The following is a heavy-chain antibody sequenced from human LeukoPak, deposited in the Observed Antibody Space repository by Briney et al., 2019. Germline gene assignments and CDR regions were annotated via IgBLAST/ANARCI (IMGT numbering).Heavy chain of an antibody. CDR2: IYTSGST. V-gene: IGHV4-61*02. CDR3: ARGIVVVAQLGYYYYYMDV. Sequence: SQTLSLTCTVSGGSISSGSYYWSWIRQPAGKGLEWIGRIYTSGSTNYNPSLKSRVTISVDTSKNQFSLKLSSVTAADTAVYYCARGIVVVAQLGYYYYYMDVWGKGTTVTISS. CDR1: GGSISSGSYY. D-gene: IGHD2-15*01. J-gene: IGHJ6*03.